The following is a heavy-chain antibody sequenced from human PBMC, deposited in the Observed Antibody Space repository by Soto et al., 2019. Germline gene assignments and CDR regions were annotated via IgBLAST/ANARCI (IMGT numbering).Heavy chain of an antibody. CDR3: ARALDYYYFGMDV. CDR1: GGSIGSSY. Sequence: QVQLQESGPGLVKPSETLSLTCTVSGGSIGSSYWNWIRQPPGKELEWISYIHYSGSTNYNPSLKSRVTISVDTSKNQFSLKLRSVIAADTAVYFCARALDYYYFGMDVWGHGTTVTVSS. J-gene: IGHJ6*02. CDR2: IHYSGST. V-gene: IGHV4-59*01.